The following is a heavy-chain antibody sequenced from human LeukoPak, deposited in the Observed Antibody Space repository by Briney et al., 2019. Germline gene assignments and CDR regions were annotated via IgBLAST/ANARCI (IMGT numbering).Heavy chain of an antibody. D-gene: IGHD3-16*01. CDR3: ARASWGGILDY. J-gene: IGHJ4*02. CDR1: GYTFTSYY. CDR2: INPSGGRT. V-gene: IGHV1-46*01. Sequence: GASVKVSCKASGYTFTSYYMHWVRQAPGQGLEWMGMINPSGGRTTYAQKFQGRVTMTRDTSTNTVYMELSSLRSEDTAVYHCARASWGGILDYWGQGTLVTVSS.